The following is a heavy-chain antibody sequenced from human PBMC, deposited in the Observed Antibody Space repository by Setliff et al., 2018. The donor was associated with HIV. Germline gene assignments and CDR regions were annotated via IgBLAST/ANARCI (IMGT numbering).Heavy chain of an antibody. CDR3: AKGAGFYGDYTFDY. D-gene: IGHD4-17*01. CDR2: IYSTGST. Sequence: SETLSLTCTVSGTSISSHYWSWIRQSPGRELEWIGYIYSTGSTNYNPSLQSRVSISMDASKNKFSLKVTSVTSADTAVYYCAKGAGFYGDYTFDYWGQGHLVTVSS. J-gene: IGHJ4*02. V-gene: IGHV4-59*11. CDR1: GTSISSHY.